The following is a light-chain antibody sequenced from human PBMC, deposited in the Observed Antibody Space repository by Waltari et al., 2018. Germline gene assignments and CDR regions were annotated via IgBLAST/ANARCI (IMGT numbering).Light chain of an antibody. V-gene: IGLV3-1*01. Sequence: SYELTPPPSVSVSPGQTASITCYGDKLGDKYACWYQQKPGHSPVLVIYQDSKRPSGIPERFSGSNSGNTATLTISGTQAMDEADYYCQAWDSSTVVFGGGTKLTVL. CDR2: QDS. J-gene: IGLJ2*01. CDR3: QAWDSSTVV. CDR1: KLGDKY.